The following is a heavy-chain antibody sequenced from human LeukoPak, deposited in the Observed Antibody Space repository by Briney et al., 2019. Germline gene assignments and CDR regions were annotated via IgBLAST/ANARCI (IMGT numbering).Heavy chain of an antibody. CDR3: ARRLGRYYGSGSYYNLPPYYYYYMDV. D-gene: IGHD3-10*01. CDR1: GFSFSSYN. Sequence: GGSLRLSCAASGFSFSSYNMNWVRQTPGKGLEWVSSITSSSTYTFYADSVKGRFTISRDNARNSLYLQMNSLRAEDTAVYYCARRLGRYYGSGSYYNLPPYYYYYMDVWGKGTTVTISS. CDR2: ITSSSTYT. V-gene: IGHV3-21*04. J-gene: IGHJ6*03.